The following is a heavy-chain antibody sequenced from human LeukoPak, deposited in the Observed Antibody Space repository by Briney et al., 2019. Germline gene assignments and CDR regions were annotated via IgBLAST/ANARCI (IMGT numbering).Heavy chain of an antibody. Sequence: GGSLRLSCAASGFTFSSYAMHWVRQAPGKGLEWVAVISYDGSNKYYADSVKGRFTISRDNSKNTLYLQMNSLRAEDTAVYYCARDQCGSCFKPRNWFDPWGQGTLVTVSS. CDR1: GFTFSSYA. CDR3: ARDQCGSCFKPRNWFDP. J-gene: IGHJ5*02. D-gene: IGHD2-15*01. V-gene: IGHV3-30*04. CDR2: ISYDGSNK.